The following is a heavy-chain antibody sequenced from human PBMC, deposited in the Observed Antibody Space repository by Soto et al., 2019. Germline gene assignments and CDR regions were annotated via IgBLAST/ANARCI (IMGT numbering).Heavy chain of an antibody. V-gene: IGHV3-64D*06. D-gene: IGHD5-18*01. Sequence: GGSLRLSCSASGFTFSSYAMHWVRQAPGKGLEYVSAISSNGGSTYYADSVKGRFTISRDNSKNTLYLQMSSLRAEDTAVYYCVIPTTIQLWPRADYWGQGTLVTVSS. CDR1: GFTFSSYA. CDR3: VIPTTIQLWPRADY. J-gene: IGHJ4*02. CDR2: ISSNGGST.